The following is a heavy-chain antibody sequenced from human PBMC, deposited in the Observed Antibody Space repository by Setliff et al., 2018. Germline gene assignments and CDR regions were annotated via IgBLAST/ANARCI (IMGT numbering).Heavy chain of an antibody. CDR3: ARLGITMVKGVIPDY. CDR1: GYSFTSYD. CDR2: VSPIDDGKP. J-gene: IGHJ4*02. Sequence: GASVKVSCKASGYSFTSYDINWVRLAAGQGLEWMGWVSPIDDGKPGYAQKFQGRVTITWVTSISTAYMELSSLRPEDTAVYYCARLGITMVKGVIPDYWGQGTLVTVSS. D-gene: IGHD3-10*01. V-gene: IGHV1-8*01.